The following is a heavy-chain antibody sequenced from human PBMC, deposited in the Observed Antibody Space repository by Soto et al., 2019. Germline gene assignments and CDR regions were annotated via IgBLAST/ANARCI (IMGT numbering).Heavy chain of an antibody. V-gene: IGHV1-69*02. CDR1: GGTFSTYS. CDR2: IIPMLGVR. CDR3: TIGSWSGEVFDI. Sequence: QVQLVQSGAEVKKPGSSVKVSCKDSGGTFSTYSMFWVRQAPGQGLEWMGRIIPMLGVRNYAQRLQDSVTTIADKSTATVHMELSSLRSEDTALYYCTIGSWSGEVFDIWGQGTMVTVSS. J-gene: IGHJ3*02. D-gene: IGHD2-21*01.